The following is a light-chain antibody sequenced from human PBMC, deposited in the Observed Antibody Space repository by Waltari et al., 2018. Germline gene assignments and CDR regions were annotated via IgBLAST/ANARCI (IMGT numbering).Light chain of an antibody. CDR3: ASWDDRLDAYV. V-gene: IGLV1-44*01. Sequence: QSVLTQPPSASGTPGQRVIISCSGSSSNVGSNVVNWYHQLPGTAPKLLIFNDVDGPSGVPDRFSGSRSATSASLAISGLQSDDESTYYCASWDDRLDAYVFGTGTRVTVL. CDR2: NDV. J-gene: IGLJ1*01. CDR1: SSNVGSNV.